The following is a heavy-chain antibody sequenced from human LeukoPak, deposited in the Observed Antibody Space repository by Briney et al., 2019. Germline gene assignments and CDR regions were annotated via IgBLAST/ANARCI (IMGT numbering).Heavy chain of an antibody. CDR2: INPNSGGT. Sequence: PAASVKVSCKASGYTFTGYYMHWVRQAPGQGLEWMGWINPNSGGTNYAQKFQGRVTITADESTSTAYMELSSLRSEDTAVYYCARDRGRYGGNGWFDPWGQGTLVTVSS. D-gene: IGHD4-23*01. J-gene: IGHJ5*02. CDR1: GYTFTGYY. V-gene: IGHV1-2*02. CDR3: ARDRGRYGGNGWFDP.